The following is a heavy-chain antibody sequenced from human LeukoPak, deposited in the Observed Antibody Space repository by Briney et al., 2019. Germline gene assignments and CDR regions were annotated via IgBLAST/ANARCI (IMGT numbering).Heavy chain of an antibody. D-gene: IGHD2-2*02. V-gene: IGHV3-21*01. Sequence: PGGSLRLSCAASGVTLSSSSMNWVRQAPGKGLEWVSSISSSSSYIYSAASVKGRFTIPRDNAKNLLYRQMTSLRAEDTAVYYCARSDRVPAAIDHWGQGTLVTVSS. J-gene: IGHJ4*02. CDR1: GVTLSSSS. CDR3: ARSDRVPAAIDH. CDR2: ISSSSSYI.